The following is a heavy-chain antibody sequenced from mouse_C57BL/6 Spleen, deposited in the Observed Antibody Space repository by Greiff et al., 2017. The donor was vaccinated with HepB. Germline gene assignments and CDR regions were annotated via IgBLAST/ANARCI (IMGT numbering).Heavy chain of an antibody. Sequence: VQLQQSGPELVKPGASVKISCKASGYTFTDYYMNWVKQSHGKSLEWIGDINPNNGGTSYNQKFKGKATLTVDTSSSTAYMQLSSLTSEDSAVYYCARSSAGTGIWAMDYWGQGTSVTVSS. D-gene: IGHD4-1*01. J-gene: IGHJ4*01. CDR1: GYTFTDYY. CDR3: ARSSAGTGIWAMDY. V-gene: IGHV1-26*01. CDR2: INPNNGGT.